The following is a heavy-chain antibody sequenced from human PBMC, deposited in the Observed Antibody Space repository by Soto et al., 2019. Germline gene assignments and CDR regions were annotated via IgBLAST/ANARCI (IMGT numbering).Heavy chain of an antibody. CDR1: GGSISSYY. CDR2: IYYSGST. D-gene: IGHD3-3*01. CDR3: ARVGYDFWSRSDYYMDV. Sequence: PSETLSLTCTVSGGSISSYYWSWIRQPPGKGLEWIGYIYYSGSTNYNPSLKSRVTISVDTSKNQFPLKLSSVTAADAAVYYCARVGYDFWSRSDYYMDVWGKGTTVTVSS. V-gene: IGHV4-59*01. J-gene: IGHJ6*03.